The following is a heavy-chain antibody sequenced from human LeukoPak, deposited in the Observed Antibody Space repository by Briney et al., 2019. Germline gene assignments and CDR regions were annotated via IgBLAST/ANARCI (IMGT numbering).Heavy chain of an antibody. V-gene: IGHV1-18*01. CDR2: ISGYNGKT. D-gene: IGHD3-3*01. J-gene: IGHJ1*01. CDR1: GYTFNTYG. Sequence: ASVKVSCKASGYTFNTYGITWVRQAPGQGLEWMGWISGYNGKTKYAQKLQDRVTMTTDTSTTTAYMELRSLRSDDTAVYYCAKAFRREWLSEPEYFQHWGQGTLVTVSS. CDR3: AKAFRREWLSEPEYFQH.